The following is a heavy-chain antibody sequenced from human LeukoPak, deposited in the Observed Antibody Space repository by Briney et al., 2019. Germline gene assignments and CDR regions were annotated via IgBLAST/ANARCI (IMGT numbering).Heavy chain of an antibody. V-gene: IGHV3-23*01. Sequence: QPGGSLRLSCAASGFIFSNYAMNWVRKAPGKGLEWVSGISGGGGSTYYADSVKGRFTISRDNSENTLHLQMNSLRAEDTAMYHCARGGRYCTTTNCYIGKWGQGTLVTVSS. CDR2: ISGGGGST. CDR3: ARGGRYCTTTNCYIGK. J-gene: IGHJ4*02. D-gene: IGHD2-2*02. CDR1: GFIFSNYA.